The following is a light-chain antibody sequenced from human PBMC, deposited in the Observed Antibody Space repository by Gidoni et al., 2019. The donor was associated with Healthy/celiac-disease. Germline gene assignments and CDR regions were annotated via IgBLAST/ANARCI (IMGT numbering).Light chain of an antibody. CDR2: GAS. CDR3: QQYNNWPGT. CDR1: PSVSSN. V-gene: IGKV3-15*01. J-gene: IGKJ1*01. Sequence: EIAMTQSPATLSVSPGERATLSCRASPSVSSNLAWYQQKHGQAPRLLIYGASTRATGIPARFSGSGSGTEFTLTISSLQSEDFAVYYCQQYNNWPGTFGQGTKVEIK.